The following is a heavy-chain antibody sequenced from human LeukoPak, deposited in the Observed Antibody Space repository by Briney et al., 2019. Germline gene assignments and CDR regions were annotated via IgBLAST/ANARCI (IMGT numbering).Heavy chain of an antibody. Sequence: ASVKVSCKASGYTFTNYGISWVRQAPGQGLEWMGWISTYNGNTNYAQKFQGRVTMTTDTSTNTGYMELRSLRSDDTALYYCARALAGGDYVSPDYWGQGTLVTVSS. J-gene: IGHJ4*02. D-gene: IGHD4-17*01. CDR2: ISTYNGNT. V-gene: IGHV1-18*01. CDR1: GYTFTNYG. CDR3: ARALAGGDYVSPDY.